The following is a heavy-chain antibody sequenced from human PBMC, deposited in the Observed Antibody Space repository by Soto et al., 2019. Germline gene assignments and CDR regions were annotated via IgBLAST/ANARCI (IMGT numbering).Heavy chain of an antibody. V-gene: IGHV6-1*01. Sequence: SQTLSLTCAISGDSVSSNSDAWNWIRQSPSRGLEWLGRTYYRSKWYNDYAVSVKSRITINPDTSKNQFSLQLNSVTPEDTAVYYCARGAALAGKDYFDYWGHGTLVPVSS. CDR2: TYYRSKWYN. D-gene: IGHD6-19*01. CDR3: ARGAALAGKDYFDY. CDR1: GDSVSSNSDA. J-gene: IGHJ4*01.